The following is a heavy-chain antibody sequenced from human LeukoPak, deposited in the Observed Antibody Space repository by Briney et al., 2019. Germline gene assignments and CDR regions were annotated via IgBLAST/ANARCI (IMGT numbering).Heavy chain of an antibody. J-gene: IGHJ6*03. D-gene: IGHD6-13*01. V-gene: IGHV3-48*03. Sequence: QPGGSLRLSCAASGFTFSSYEMTWVRQTPGEGLEWVSYISGSGTTTYYADSVKGRFTISRDNAKNSLYLQMNSLRAEDSAVYYCARLSSENSAGTEYYYMDVWGKGTTVTISS. CDR2: ISGSGTTT. CDR1: GFTFSSYE. CDR3: ARLSSENSAGTEYYYMDV.